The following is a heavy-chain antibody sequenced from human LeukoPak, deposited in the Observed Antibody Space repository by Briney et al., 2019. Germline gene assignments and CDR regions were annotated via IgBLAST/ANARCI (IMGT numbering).Heavy chain of an antibody. CDR2: INSDGSVT. CDR1: GFTFSAYW. CDR3: ARRGDTSGYYSS. V-gene: IGHV3-74*01. Sequence: GGSLRLSCAASGFTFSAYWMDWVRQVPGEGLVWVSRINSDGSVTSYADSVKGRFTISRDNAKNTLYLQINSLRAEDTAVYYCARRGDTSGYYSSWGQGTLVTVSS. D-gene: IGHD3-22*01. J-gene: IGHJ4*02.